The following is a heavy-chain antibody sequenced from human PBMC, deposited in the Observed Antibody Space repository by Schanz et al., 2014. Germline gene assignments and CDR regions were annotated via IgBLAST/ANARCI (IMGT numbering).Heavy chain of an antibody. Sequence: EVQLVESGGGLVKPWGSLRLSCRASGFTFSDYSMNWVRRAPGKGLEWVSSITSSRTYMYYEDSVKGRFTISRDNAKNSLYLEMTSLRGEDTAVYYCARENLNWEAFDIWGQGTVVTVSS. J-gene: IGHJ3*02. CDR2: ITSSRTYM. D-gene: IGHD7-27*01. V-gene: IGHV3-21*02. CDR1: GFTFSDYS. CDR3: ARENLNWEAFDI.